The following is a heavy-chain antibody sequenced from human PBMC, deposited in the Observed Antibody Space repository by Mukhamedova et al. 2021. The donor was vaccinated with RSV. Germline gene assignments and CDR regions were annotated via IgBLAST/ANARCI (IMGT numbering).Heavy chain of an antibody. CDR2: ISGSGGST. J-gene: IGHJ4*02. D-gene: IGHD6-6*01. V-gene: IGHV3-23*01. Sequence: AISGSGGSTYYADSVKGRFTISGDNSKNTLYLQMNSLRAEDTAVYYCAKGYSSSFDYWGQGTLVTVSS. CDR3: AKGYSSSFDY.